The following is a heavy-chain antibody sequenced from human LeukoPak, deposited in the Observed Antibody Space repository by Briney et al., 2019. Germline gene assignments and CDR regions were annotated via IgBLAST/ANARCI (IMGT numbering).Heavy chain of an antibody. Sequence: GGSLGLSCSASGFSFNIYRMSWVRQSPGKGLGWIAYTGSICSAIHYADSVKGRFAISRDNAKKSLFLQLDTLRGDDTAVYYCARVGGRGIDYWGQGSLGSVSS. CDR1: GFSFNIYR. CDR2: TGSICSAI. V-gene: IGHV3-48*01. J-gene: IGHJ4*02. CDR3: ARVGGRGIDY.